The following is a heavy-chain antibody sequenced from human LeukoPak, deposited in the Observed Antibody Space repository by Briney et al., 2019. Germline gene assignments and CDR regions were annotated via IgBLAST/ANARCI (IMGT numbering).Heavy chain of an antibody. J-gene: IGHJ4*02. D-gene: IGHD2-21*02. CDR2: VYTGGIT. CDR3: ARGYGYCGGVCYDY. Sequence: GGSLRLSCAASGFTVSSSYMSWVRQAPGKGLEWVSVVYTGGITYYADSVKGRFTISRDNSKNTLYLQMNSLRAEDTAVYYCARGYGYCGGVCYDYWGQGTLVPVSS. CDR1: GFTVSSSY. V-gene: IGHV3-53*01.